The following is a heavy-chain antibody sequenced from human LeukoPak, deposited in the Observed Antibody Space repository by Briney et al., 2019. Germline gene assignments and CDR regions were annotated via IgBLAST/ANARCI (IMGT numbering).Heavy chain of an antibody. J-gene: IGHJ4*02. CDR2: IRYDGSNK. CDR1: GFTFSNAW. CDR3: AKDSGSYFDY. V-gene: IGHV3-30*02. D-gene: IGHD1-26*01. Sequence: GVSLRLSCAASGFTFSNAWMSWVRQAPGKGLEWVAFIRYDGSNKYYADSVKGRFTISRDNSKNTLYLQMNSLRAEDTAVYYCAKDSGSYFDYWGQGTLVTVSS.